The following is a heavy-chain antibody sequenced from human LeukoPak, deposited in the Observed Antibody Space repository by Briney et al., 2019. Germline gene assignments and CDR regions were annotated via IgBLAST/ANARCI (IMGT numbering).Heavy chain of an antibody. Sequence: GSLSLSCAASGFPFSSYAMSWVRQAPGKGLEWVSTISSSGGSTYYADSVKGRFTISRDNSKNTLYLQMNSLRAEDTAVYYCAKVVGATTRGYFDYWGQGTLVTVSS. CDR3: AKVVGATTRGYFDY. CDR2: ISSSGGST. D-gene: IGHD1-26*01. V-gene: IGHV3-23*01. CDR1: GFPFSSYA. J-gene: IGHJ4*02.